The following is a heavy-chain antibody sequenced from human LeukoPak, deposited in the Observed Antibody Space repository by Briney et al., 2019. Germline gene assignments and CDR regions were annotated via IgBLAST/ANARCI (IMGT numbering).Heavy chain of an antibody. Sequence: ASVKVSCKASGYTFTSYAMHWVRQAPGQRLEWMGWINAGNGNTKYSQEFQGRVTITRDTSASTAYMELSSLRSEDMAVYYCARGHYYDSSGYDYWGQGALVTVSS. CDR1: GYTFTSYA. CDR3: ARGHYYDSSGYDY. V-gene: IGHV1-3*03. J-gene: IGHJ4*02. CDR2: INAGNGNT. D-gene: IGHD3-22*01.